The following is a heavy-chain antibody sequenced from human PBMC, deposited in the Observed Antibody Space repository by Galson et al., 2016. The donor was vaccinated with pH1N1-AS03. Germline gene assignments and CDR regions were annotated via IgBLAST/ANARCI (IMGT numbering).Heavy chain of an antibody. CDR3: AKREKAGTCQFDY. Sequence: SLRLSCAASGFTFDDHGMTWVRQRPGKGLEWVSGINWDGGSTGHGDSVQGRFTISRDNSMNTLYLQMNSLITEDTALYYCAKREKAGTCQFDYCGQGTLVTVSS. D-gene: IGHD1-7*01. V-gene: IGHV3-20*04. CDR1: GFTFDDHG. J-gene: IGHJ4*02. CDR2: INWDGGST.